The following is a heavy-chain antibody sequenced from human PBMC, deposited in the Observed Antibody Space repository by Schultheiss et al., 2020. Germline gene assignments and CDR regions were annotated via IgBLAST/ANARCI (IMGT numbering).Heavy chain of an antibody. J-gene: IGHJ4*02. CDR2: IDHSGST. V-gene: IGHV4-38-2*01. D-gene: IGHD3-10*01. Sequence: SQTLSLTCAVSGYYISSGYYWGWIRQPPGKRLEWIGSIDHSGSTYHNPSLKRRVTISVDTSKNQFSLKLSSVTAADTAVYYCARGKYYYGSGSRYFDYWGQGTLVTVSS. CDR3: ARGKYYYGSGSRYFDY. CDR1: GYYISSGYY.